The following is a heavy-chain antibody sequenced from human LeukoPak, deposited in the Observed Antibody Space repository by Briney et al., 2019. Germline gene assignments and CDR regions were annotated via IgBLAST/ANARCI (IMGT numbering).Heavy chain of an antibody. CDR2: IYPGDSDT. J-gene: IGHJ4*02. CDR1: GYSFTSYW. Sequence: GESLKISCKGSGYSFTSYWIGWVRQMPGKGLEWMGIIYPGDSDTRYSPSFQGQVTISADKSISTASLQWSSLKASDTAMYYCARRGTYYDFWSGYPFDYWGQGTLVTVSS. D-gene: IGHD3-3*01. CDR3: ARRGTYYDFWSGYPFDY. V-gene: IGHV5-51*01.